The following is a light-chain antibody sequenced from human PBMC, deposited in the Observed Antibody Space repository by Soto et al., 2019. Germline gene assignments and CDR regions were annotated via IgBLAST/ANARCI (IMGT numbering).Light chain of an antibody. CDR2: GAS. J-gene: IGKJ1*01. Sequence: EIVWKQSPCTLSLSPGERATLSCRASQSVASRNLAWYQQKSGQAPRLLIYGASSRAIHTPDRFSGSGSGTDFTLTISGLEPEDFAVYYCQHFGNSLWTFGQGTKVDIK. V-gene: IGKV3-20*01. CDR3: QHFGNSLWT. CDR1: QSVASRN.